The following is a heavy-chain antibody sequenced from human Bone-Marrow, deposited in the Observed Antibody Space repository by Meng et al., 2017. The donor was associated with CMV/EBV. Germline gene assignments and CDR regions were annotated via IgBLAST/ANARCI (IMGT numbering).Heavy chain of an antibody. Sequence: GGSLRLSCAASGFTFSTYNMNWVRQAPGKGLEWVSSISGSSAYIYYADSVKGRFTISRDNAKNSLYLQMNSLRAEDTALYYCARKAHAFDIWGQGTMVTVSS. V-gene: IGHV3-21*04. CDR1: GFTFSTYN. CDR3: ARKAHAFDI. CDR2: ISGSSAYI. J-gene: IGHJ3*02.